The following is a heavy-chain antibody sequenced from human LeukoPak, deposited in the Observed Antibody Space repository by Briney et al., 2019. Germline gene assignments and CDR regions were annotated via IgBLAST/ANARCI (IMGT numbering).Heavy chain of an antibody. CDR1: GFSFSIHW. Sequence: RGSLRLSCAASGFSFSIHWMSWVRQAPGEGREWVANIKQDGSEKYYVDSVEGRFTISRDTANNSLYLQMNSLRAEDPAVYYCARDRDDPSWCFDYWGQGTPVTVSS. D-gene: IGHD2-8*01. J-gene: IGHJ4*02. V-gene: IGHV3-7*01. CDR3: ARDRDDPSWCFDY. CDR2: IKQDGSEK.